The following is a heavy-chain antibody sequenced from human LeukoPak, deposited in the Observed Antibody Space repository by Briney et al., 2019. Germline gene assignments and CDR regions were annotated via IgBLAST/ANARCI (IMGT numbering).Heavy chain of an antibody. D-gene: IGHD6-13*01. CDR3: ARAGSRWFSAAAAGGSWFDP. V-gene: IGHV1-18*01. J-gene: IGHJ5*02. Sequence: ASVKVSCKASGYTFTSYGISWVRQAPGQGLEWMGWISAYNGNTNYARKLQGRVTMTTDTSTSTAYMELRSLRSDDTAVYYCARAGSRWFSAAAAGGSWFDPWGQGTLVTVSS. CDR1: GYTFTSYG. CDR2: ISAYNGNT.